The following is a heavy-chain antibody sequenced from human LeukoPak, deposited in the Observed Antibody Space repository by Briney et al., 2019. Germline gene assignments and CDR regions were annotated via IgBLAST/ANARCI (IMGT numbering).Heavy chain of an antibody. Sequence: SETLSLTCTVSGGSISSSSYYWGWIRQPPGKGLEWIGSIYYSGNTYYNPSLKSRVTISVDTSKNQFSLKLSSVTAADTAVYYCASSRGYSNYWGQGTLVTVSS. D-gene: IGHD6-13*01. J-gene: IGHJ4*02. CDR3: ASSRGYSNY. CDR2: IYYSGNT. V-gene: IGHV4-39*01. CDR1: GGSISSSSYY.